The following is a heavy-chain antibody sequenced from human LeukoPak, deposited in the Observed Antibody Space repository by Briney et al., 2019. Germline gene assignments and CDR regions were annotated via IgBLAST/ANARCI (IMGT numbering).Heavy chain of an antibody. CDR1: GYTLTELS. D-gene: IGHD3-22*01. Sequence: ASVKLSCTVSGYTLTELSMHWVRQAPGKGLEWVGGFDPEDGETIYAQTFQGRVTMTEDTSTDTAYMELSSLRSEDTAVYYCGTNPYYYDSSGGLGAFDIWGQGTMVTVSS. V-gene: IGHV1-24*01. J-gene: IGHJ3*02. CDR2: FDPEDGET. CDR3: GTNPYYYDSSGGLGAFDI.